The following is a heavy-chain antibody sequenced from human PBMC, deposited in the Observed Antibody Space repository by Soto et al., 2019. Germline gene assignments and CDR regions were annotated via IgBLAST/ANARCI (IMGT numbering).Heavy chain of an antibody. CDR2: IRNKPNGHTT. V-gene: IGHV3-72*01. Sequence: EVQLVESGEGLVQPGGSLRLSCEGSGFTFSGHYMAWVRQPPGKGLEWLGRIRNKPNGHTTAYAASVKGRFTISRDDSKNLVSLQMNSLKSEDTALYYCSTTVITAPLFEYWGQGTLVAVSS. CDR3: STTVITAPLFEY. CDR1: GFTFSGHY. J-gene: IGHJ4*02. D-gene: IGHD2-21*02.